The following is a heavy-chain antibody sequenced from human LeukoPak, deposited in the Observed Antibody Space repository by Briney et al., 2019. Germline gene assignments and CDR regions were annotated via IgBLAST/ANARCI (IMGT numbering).Heavy chain of an antibody. D-gene: IGHD1-26*01. Sequence: GGSLRLSCAASGFTFSSYEMNWVRQAPGKGLEWVSVIYSGGNTYYADSVKGRFTISRDNSKNTLYLQMNSLRAEDTALYYCTKDIGSWSGVDDAFDIWGQGTMVTVSS. J-gene: IGHJ3*02. CDR1: GFTFSSYE. V-gene: IGHV3-53*01. CDR2: IYSGGNT. CDR3: TKDIGSWSGVDDAFDI.